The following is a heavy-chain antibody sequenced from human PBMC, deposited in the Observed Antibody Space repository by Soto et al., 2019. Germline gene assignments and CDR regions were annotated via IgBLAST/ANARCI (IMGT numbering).Heavy chain of an antibody. J-gene: IGHJ4*02. D-gene: IGHD2-21*02. CDR2: ISYDGSNK. Sequence: GGSLRLSCAASGFTFSSYAMHWVRQAPGKGLEWVAVISYDGSNKYYADSVKGRFTISRDNSKNTLYLQMNSLRAEDTAVYYCAKVMSVTYYWGQGTLVTVS. CDR3: AKVMSVTYY. V-gene: IGHV3-30-3*01. CDR1: GFTFSSYA.